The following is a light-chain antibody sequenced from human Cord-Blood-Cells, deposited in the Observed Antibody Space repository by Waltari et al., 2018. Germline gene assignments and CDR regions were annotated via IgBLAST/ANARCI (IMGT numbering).Light chain of an antibody. CDR2: DVS. V-gene: IGLV2-14*01. Sequence: SALTQPASASGSPGQSITISCTGTSRAVGGSKYVSWYQQHPGKAPKLMIYDVSNRPSGVSNRFSGSKSGNTASLTISGLQAEDEADYYCSSYTSSSTRVFGGGTKLTVL. CDR1: SRAVGGSKY. CDR3: SSYTSSSTRV. J-gene: IGLJ2*01.